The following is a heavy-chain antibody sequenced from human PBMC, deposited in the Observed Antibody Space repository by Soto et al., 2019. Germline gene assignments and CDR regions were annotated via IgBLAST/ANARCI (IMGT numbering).Heavy chain of an antibody. CDR3: ARANWYSEY. CDR1: GGSINNHY. V-gene: IGHV4-59*11. CDR2: VYYNGIT. J-gene: IGHJ4*02. D-gene: IGHD7-27*01. Sequence: QVQLQESGPGLVKPSETLSLTCTVSGGSINNHYWSWIRQPPCKGLEWLGYVYYNGITNYNPALKRRVTGSVDTSKRQVSLNLTSLTDADPATYYCARANWYSEYWGQGITVTVSS.